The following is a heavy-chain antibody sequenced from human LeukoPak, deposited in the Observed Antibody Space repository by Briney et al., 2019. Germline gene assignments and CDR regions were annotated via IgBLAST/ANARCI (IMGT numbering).Heavy chain of an antibody. D-gene: IGHD3-22*01. Sequence: GGSLRLSCAASGFTFSSEAMSWVRQAPGKGLEWVAAIMGSGGSTYYADSVKGRFTISRDDSKNTLYLQMNSLRVEDTAVYYCAKDRLTYYYDSSGYYFFDYWGQRTLVTVSS. V-gene: IGHV3-23*01. CDR3: AKDRLTYYYDSSGYYFFDY. J-gene: IGHJ4*02. CDR2: IMGSGGST. CDR1: GFTFSSEA.